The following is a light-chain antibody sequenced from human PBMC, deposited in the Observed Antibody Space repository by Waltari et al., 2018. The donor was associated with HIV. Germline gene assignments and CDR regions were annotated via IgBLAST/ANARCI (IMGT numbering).Light chain of an antibody. Sequence: IQMTQSPSTLSASVGDRVTIACRASQSISSWLAWYKQKPGKAPKLLIYKASSLESGVPSRFSGSGSGTEFTLTISSLQPDDFATYYCQQYNSYPYTFGQGTKLEIK. CDR3: QQYNSYPYT. CDR1: QSISSW. J-gene: IGKJ2*01. CDR2: KAS. V-gene: IGKV1-5*03.